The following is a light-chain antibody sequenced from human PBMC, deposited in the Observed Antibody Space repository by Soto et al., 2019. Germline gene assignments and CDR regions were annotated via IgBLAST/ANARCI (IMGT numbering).Light chain of an antibody. CDR2: EAT. Sequence: QSVLTQPASVSGSPGQSITISCTGTSSDVGGYKYVSWYQHHPGKAPELIIYEATNRPSGVSNRFSGSKSGNTASLTISGLQPEDEAHYYCTSYTSSHTRVFGGGTKLTVL. CDR1: SSDVGGYKY. CDR3: TSYTSSHTRV. V-gene: IGLV2-14*01. J-gene: IGLJ2*01.